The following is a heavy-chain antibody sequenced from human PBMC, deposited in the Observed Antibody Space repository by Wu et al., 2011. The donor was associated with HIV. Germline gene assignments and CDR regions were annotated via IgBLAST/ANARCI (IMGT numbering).Heavy chain of an antibody. J-gene: IGHJ3*02. CDR1: GYSLTEFS. CDR2: ISAYNGDT. V-gene: IGHV1-18*04. CDR3: ARLKEWFGDLLDVIDI. D-gene: IGHD3-10*01. Sequence: QVYLVQSGAEVKKAGASVKVSCKVSGYSLTEFSMHWVRQAPGQGPEWMGWISAYNGDTNYAQKFQGRVTMTADISTSTVYMELRSLRSDDTAVYYCARLKEWFGDLLDVIDIWGQGTMVTVSS.